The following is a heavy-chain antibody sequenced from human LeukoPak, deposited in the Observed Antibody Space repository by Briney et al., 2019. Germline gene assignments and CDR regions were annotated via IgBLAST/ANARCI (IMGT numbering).Heavy chain of an antibody. V-gene: IGHV4-59*08. CDR3: ARHMLPSNYDYGMDV. CDR2: INYSGDT. D-gene: IGHD2-8*01. J-gene: IGHJ6*02. CDR1: GGSISSYH. Sequence: NTSETLSLTCTVSGGSISSYHWGWIRQPPGKGLEWIGHINYSGDTNYNPSLKSRVSISLDTSKNHFSVKLTSVSAADTAVYYCARHMLPSNYDYGMDVWGQGATVTVSS.